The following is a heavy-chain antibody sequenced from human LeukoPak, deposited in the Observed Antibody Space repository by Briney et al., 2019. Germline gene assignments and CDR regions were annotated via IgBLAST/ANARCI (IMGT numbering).Heavy chain of an antibody. CDR3: AKDLTRGYSYGYGH. D-gene: IGHD5-18*01. CDR2: IRYDGSNK. CDR1: GFTFSSYG. J-gene: IGHJ4*02. Sequence: GGSLRLSCAASGFTFSSYGVHWVRQAPGKGLEWVAFIRYDGSNKYYADSVKGRFTISRDNSKNTLYLQMNSLRAEDTAVYYCAKDLTRGYSYGYGHWGQGTLVTASS. V-gene: IGHV3-30*02.